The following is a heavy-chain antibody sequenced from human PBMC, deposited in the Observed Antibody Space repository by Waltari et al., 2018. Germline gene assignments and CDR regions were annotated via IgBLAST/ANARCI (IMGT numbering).Heavy chain of an antibody. D-gene: IGHD3-3*01. CDR3: TRVDFWSGDLCDY. CDR2: IGSQSYGKTT. V-gene: IGHV3-49*04. Sequence: EGQLVESGGGLVQPGRYLRLSCTASGFTFGDSAMSWVRQAPGKGLEWVGFIGSQSYGKTTEYAASVKGRFTISSDDSKIIAYLQMNSLKTEYTAVYYCTRVDFWSGDLCDYWCQGTLLTVSS. CDR1: GFTFGDSA. J-gene: IGHJ4*02.